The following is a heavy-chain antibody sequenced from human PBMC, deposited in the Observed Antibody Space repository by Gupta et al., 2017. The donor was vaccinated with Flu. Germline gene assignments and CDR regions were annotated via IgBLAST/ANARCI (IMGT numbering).Heavy chain of an antibody. Sequence: EVQLVESGGGLVKPGGSLRLSCAASGFLFNYNSFNWVRQAPGKGLEWVSSISSTETYTDYADSVKGRFTISRDNAKNTLYLEMRSLRVEDTAIYYCTREAYGYYHMDAWGKGTTVNVSS. V-gene: IGHV3-21*02. CDR3: TREAYGYYHMDA. CDR1: GFLFNYNS. D-gene: IGHD3-3*01. J-gene: IGHJ6*03. CDR2: ISSTETYT.